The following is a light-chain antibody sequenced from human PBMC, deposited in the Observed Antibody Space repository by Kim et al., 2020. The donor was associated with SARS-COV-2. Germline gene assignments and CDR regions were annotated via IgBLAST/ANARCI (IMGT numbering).Light chain of an antibody. Sequence: DIQMTQSPSSLSASVGDRVTITCRPSQSISNYLNWYQQRPGKAPKLLIYTASTLQSGVPSRFSGSGSGTDFTLTISRLQPEDFATYFCQQTYTTPPWTFGQGTRVEIK. CDR3: QQTYTTPPWT. CDR2: TAS. V-gene: IGKV1-39*01. J-gene: IGKJ1*01. CDR1: QSISNY.